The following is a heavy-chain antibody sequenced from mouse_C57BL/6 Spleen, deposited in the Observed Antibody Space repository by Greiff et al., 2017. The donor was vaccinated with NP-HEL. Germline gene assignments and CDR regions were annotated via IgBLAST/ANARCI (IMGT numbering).Heavy chain of an antibody. CDR1: GYTFTSYW. V-gene: IGHV1-55*01. CDR2: IYPGSGST. J-gene: IGHJ4*01. CDR3: ARWGGARDY. Sequence: QVQLQQPGAELVKPGASVKMSCKASGYTFTSYWITWVKQRPGQGLEWIGDIYPGSGSTNYNEKFKCKATLTVSPSSRTAYMQLSSRRSEDAAVYYCARWGGARDYWGQGTSVTGSS.